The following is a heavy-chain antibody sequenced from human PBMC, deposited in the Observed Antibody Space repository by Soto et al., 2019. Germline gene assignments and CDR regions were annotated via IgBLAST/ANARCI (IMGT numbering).Heavy chain of an antibody. D-gene: IGHD1-1*01. CDR3: ARGRYGDY. V-gene: IGHV1-18*01. J-gene: IGHJ4*02. CDR1: GYGFTIYG. CDR2: ISANNGNT. Sequence: QFHLVQSGSEVKKPGASVKVSCKGSGYGFTIYGITWVRQAPGQGLEWMAWISANNGNTNYAQKLQCRVTVTRDTSTSTAYMELRSLRSDDTAVYYCARGRYGDYWGQGALVTVSS.